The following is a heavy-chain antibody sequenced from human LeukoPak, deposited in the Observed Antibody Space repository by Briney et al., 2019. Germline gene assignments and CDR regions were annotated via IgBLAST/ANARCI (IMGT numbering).Heavy chain of an antibody. Sequence: GGSLRLSCVASGFSFSNYGTHWVRQAPGKGLEWVTFMQFDGRDIFYADSVKGRFTISRDNSKNTVYLQMNSLSADDTAVYYCAKVAHYYGSGSYYEYYFDYWGQGALVTVSS. CDR3: AKVAHYYGSGSYYEYYFDY. J-gene: IGHJ4*02. CDR2: MQFDGRDI. V-gene: IGHV3-30*02. D-gene: IGHD3-10*01. CDR1: GFSFSNYG.